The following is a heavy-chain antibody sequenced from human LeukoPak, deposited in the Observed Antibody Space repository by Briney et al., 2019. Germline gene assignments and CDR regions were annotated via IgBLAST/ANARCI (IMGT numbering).Heavy chain of an antibody. Sequence: SVKVSCKASGGTFSSYAISWVRQAPGQGLEWMGGIIPIFGTANYAQKFQGRVAITADESTSTAYMELSSLRSEDTAVYYCAEGYSGYASLDPWGQGTLVTVSS. J-gene: IGHJ5*02. CDR3: AEGYSGYASLDP. CDR1: GGTFSSYA. V-gene: IGHV1-69*13. D-gene: IGHD5-12*01. CDR2: IIPIFGTA.